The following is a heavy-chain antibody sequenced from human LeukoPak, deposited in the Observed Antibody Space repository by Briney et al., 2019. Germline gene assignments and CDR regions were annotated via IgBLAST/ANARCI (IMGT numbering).Heavy chain of an antibody. CDR3: ATREGDDHSSSFSPLDY. CDR2: IWYDGSNK. V-gene: IGHV3-33*01. J-gene: IGHJ4*02. CDR1: GFTFSSYG. Sequence: GGSLRLSCAASGFTFSSYGMHWVRQAPGKGLEWVAVIWYDGSNKYYADSVKGRFTISRDNSKNTLYLQMNSLRAEDTAVYYCATREGDDHSSSFSPLDYWGQGTLVTVSS. D-gene: IGHD6-6*01.